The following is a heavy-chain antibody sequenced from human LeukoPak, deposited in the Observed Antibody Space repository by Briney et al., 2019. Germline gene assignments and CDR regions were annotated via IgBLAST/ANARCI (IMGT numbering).Heavy chain of an antibody. D-gene: IGHD2-15*01. J-gene: IGHJ6*03. CDR2: IKQDGSEK. V-gene: IGHV3-7*01. Sequence: GGSLRLSCAASGFTFSSYWMSWVRQAPGKGLEWVANIKQDGSEKYYVDSVKGRLTISRDNAKNSLYLQMNSLRAEDTAVYYCASDTAMVVAATNYYMDVWGKGTTVTVSS. CDR1: GFTFSSYW. CDR3: ASDTAMVVAATNYYMDV.